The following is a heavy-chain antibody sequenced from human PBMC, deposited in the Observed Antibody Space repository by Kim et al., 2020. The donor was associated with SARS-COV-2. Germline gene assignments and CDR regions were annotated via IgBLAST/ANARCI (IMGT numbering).Heavy chain of an antibody. CDR1: GYTFTGYY. CDR2: INPNSGGT. CDR3: ARGDSSGWYGGYYYGMDV. D-gene: IGHD6-19*01. J-gene: IGHJ6*02. Sequence: ASVKVSCKASGYTFTGYYMHWVRQAPGQGLEWMGWINPNSGGTNYAQKFQGWVTMTRDTSISTAYMELSRLRSDDTAVYYCARGDSSGWYGGYYYGMDVWGQGTTVTVSS. V-gene: IGHV1-2*04.